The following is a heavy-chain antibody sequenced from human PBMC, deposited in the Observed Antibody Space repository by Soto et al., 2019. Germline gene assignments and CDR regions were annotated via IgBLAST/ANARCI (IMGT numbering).Heavy chain of an antibody. V-gene: IGHV4-59*01. CDR1: GGSISSYY. J-gene: IGHJ4*02. CDR2: IYYSGST. D-gene: IGHD3-16*01. CDR3: ARDEGMGGGIDY. Sequence: QVQLQESGPGLVKPSETLSLTCTVSGGSISSYYWSWIRQPPGKGLEWIGYIYYSGSTNYNPSLKSRVTISVDTSKNQFSLKLSSGTAADTAVYYCARDEGMGGGIDYWGQGTLVTVSS.